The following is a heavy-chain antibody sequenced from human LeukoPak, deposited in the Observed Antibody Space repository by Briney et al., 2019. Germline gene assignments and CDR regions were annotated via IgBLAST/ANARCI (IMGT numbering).Heavy chain of an antibody. D-gene: IGHD3-3*01. CDR1: GFTFDDYA. CDR3: ARSFDFWSGYYSDY. J-gene: IGHJ4*02. Sequence: GRSLRLSCAASGFTFDDYAMHWVRQAPGKGLEWVSGISWNSGSIGYADSVKGRFTISRDNAKNSVYLQMDSLRAEDTAVYYCARSFDFWSGYYSDYWGQGTLVTVSS. CDR2: ISWNSGSI. V-gene: IGHV3-9*01.